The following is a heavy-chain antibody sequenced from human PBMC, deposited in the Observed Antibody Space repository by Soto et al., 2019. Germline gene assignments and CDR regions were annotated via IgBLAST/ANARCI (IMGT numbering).Heavy chain of an antibody. CDR2: ISGGGSAI. D-gene: IGHD2-2*01. CDR3: ATVKECSGTSCYARDAFDI. V-gene: IGHV3-11*01. Sequence: QVQLVESGGGLVKPGGSLRLSCAASGFAFGDHYMSWIRQAPGKGLEWVSYISGGGSAIYYADSVKGRFTISRENAKNSLYLQRNSLGAEDTAVYYCATVKECSGTSCYARDAFDIWGQGTLVTVSS. J-gene: IGHJ3*02. CDR1: GFAFGDHY.